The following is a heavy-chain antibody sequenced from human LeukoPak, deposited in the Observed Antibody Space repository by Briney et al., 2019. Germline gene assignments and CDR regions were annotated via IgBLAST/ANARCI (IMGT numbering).Heavy chain of an antibody. Sequence: GGSLRLSCAASGFTFSSYAMHWVCQAPGKGLEWVAVISYDGSNKYYADSVKGRFTISRDNSKNTLYLQMNSLRAEDTAVYYCARDSFEEWYYGMDVWGQGTTVTVSS. V-gene: IGHV3-30-3*01. CDR1: GFTFSSYA. CDR3: ARDSFEEWYYGMDV. J-gene: IGHJ6*02. D-gene: IGHD3-3*01. CDR2: ISYDGSNK.